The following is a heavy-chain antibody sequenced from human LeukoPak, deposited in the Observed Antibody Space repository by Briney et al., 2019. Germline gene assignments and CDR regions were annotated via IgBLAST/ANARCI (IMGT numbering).Heavy chain of an antibody. CDR2: IGGSRCII. Sequence: GSLRPCCAASGSTFNTYTMNWVRQAPGKGLEWVSYIGGSRCIIDYAYSVRGRFTSSRHNAKNSLYLQMNSLRAEDTAVYYCARGSTYYESSGQVPFDYWGQGTLVTVSS. J-gene: IGHJ4*02. CDR3: ARGSTYYESSGQVPFDY. V-gene: IGHV3-48*01. D-gene: IGHD3-22*01. CDR1: GSTFNTYT.